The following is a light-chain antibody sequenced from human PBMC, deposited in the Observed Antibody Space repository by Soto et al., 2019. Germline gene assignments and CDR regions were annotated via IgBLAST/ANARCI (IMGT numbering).Light chain of an antibody. Sequence: EIVLPQSPGTLSLSPGARATLSCRASQSVSNNYLAWYQQKPGQAPRLLIYGASNRATGIPDRFSGSGSGTDFTLTISRLEPEDFAVYYCQQYGSSPRTFGQGANADIK. V-gene: IGKV3-20*01. J-gene: IGKJ1*01. CDR3: QQYGSSPRT. CDR2: GAS. CDR1: QSVSNNY.